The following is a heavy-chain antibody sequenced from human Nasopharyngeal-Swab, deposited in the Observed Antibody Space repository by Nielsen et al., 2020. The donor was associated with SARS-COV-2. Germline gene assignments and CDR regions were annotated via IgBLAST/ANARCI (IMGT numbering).Heavy chain of an antibody. V-gene: IGHV3-30*04. CDR2: ISYDRSNK. J-gene: IGHJ6*02. D-gene: IGHD5-18*01. Sequence: GESLKISCAASGFTFSSYAMHWVRQAPGKGLEWVAVISYDRSNKYYADSVKGRFTISRDNSKNTLYLQMNSLRAEDTAVYYCARDQAPDEIQLWGYYYYGMDVWGQGTTVTVSS. CDR1: GFTFSSYA. CDR3: ARDQAPDEIQLWGYYYYGMDV.